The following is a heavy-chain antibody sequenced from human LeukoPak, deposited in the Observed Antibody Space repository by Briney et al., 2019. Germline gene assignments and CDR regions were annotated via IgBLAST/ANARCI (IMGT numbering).Heavy chain of an antibody. D-gene: IGHD6-13*01. CDR3: ASTSSSWYRYDY. J-gene: IGHJ4*02. CDR1: GGSISTYY. CDR2: IYYSGST. V-gene: IGHV4-59*06. Sequence: SETLSLTCSVSGGSISTYYWTWIRQPPGKALEWIGYIYYSGSTYYNPSLKSRVTISVDTSKNQFSLKLSSVTAADTAVYYCASTSSSWYRYDYWGQGTLVTVSS.